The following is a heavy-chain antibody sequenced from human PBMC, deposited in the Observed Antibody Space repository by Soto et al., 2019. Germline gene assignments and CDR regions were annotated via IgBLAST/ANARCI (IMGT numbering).Heavy chain of an antibody. CDR1: GSTFSSHA. D-gene: IGHD6-19*01. CDR3: AKDKMEQWLVGGYYDY. CDR2: TIDSGGRS. V-gene: IGHV3-23*01. J-gene: IGHJ4*02. Sequence: VQLLESGGGLVQPGGSLRLSCAASGSTFSSHAMSWVRQAPGKGLEWVSSTIDSGGRSYHADSVRGRFTISRDNSKNTLYLQMNSLRADDTAIYYCAKDKMEQWLVGGYYDYWGQGALVTVSS.